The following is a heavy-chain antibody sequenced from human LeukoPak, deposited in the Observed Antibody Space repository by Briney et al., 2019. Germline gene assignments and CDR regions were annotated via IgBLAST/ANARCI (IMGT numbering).Heavy chain of an antibody. D-gene: IGHD3-22*01. CDR2: IIPVFAIA. V-gene: IGHV1-69*13. CDR3: ARLGYDSSELDYDYYYIDV. J-gene: IGHJ6*03. Sequence: ASVTVSCKASGDTFSNYAISWVRQAPGQGLEWMAVIIPVFAIADSAQKFQGRVTITADESTSTVYMEMSSLTSEDTAVYYCARLGYDSSELDYDYYYIDVWGKGTTVTVSS. CDR1: GDTFSNYA.